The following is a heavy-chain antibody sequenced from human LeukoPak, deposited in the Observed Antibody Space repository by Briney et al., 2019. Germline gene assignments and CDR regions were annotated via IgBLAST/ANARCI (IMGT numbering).Heavy chain of an antibody. Sequence: ASVKVSCKASGYTVTGYYLYWVRQAPGQGLEWVGWMNSQTGVTDCAQSFQGRVTMTRDTSINTAYLELRSLRSDDTAFYYCASDGGDYADYDYWGQGTLVTVPS. CDR1: GYTVTGYY. D-gene: IGHD4-17*01. CDR3: ASDGGDYADYDY. J-gene: IGHJ4*02. V-gene: IGHV1-2*02. CDR2: MNSQTGVT.